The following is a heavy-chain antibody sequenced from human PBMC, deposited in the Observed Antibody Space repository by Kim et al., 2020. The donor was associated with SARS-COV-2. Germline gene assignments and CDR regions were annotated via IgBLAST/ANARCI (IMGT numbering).Heavy chain of an antibody. J-gene: IGHJ4*02. CDR1: GGSFSGYY. Sequence: SETLSLTCAVYGGSFSGYYWSWIRQPPGKGLEWIGEINHSGSTNYNPSLKSRVTISVDTSKNQFSLKLSSVTAADTAVYYCARDGYYDSSGYHLPHNWGQGTLVTVSS. CDR3: ARDGYYDSSGYHLPHN. D-gene: IGHD3-22*01. V-gene: IGHV4-34*01. CDR2: INHSGST.